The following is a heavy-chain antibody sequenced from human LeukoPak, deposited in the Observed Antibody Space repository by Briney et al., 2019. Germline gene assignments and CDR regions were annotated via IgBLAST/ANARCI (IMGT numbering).Heavy chain of an antibody. CDR3: ARDRITFGGVYRYFDY. V-gene: IGHV4-59*01. Sequence: SETLSLTCTVSGGSISSYYWSWIRQPPGKGLEWIGYIYYSGSTNYNPSLKSRVTISVDTSKNQFSLKLSSVTAADTAVYYCARDRITFGGVYRYFDYWGQGTLVTVSS. D-gene: IGHD3-16*01. CDR1: GGSISSYY. CDR2: IYYSGST. J-gene: IGHJ4*02.